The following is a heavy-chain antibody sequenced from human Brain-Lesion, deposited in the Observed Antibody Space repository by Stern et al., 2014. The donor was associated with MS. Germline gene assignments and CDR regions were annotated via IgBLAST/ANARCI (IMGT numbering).Heavy chain of an antibody. J-gene: IGHJ4*02. CDR2: IYYSGFT. D-gene: IGHD1-26*01. Sequence: ESGPGLVKPSETLSLTCTVSGGSISSSTYYWAWIRQPPGKGLEWIGNIYYSGFTYYNPSLKSRVTISVVMYKHQFSLKLSSVTAADTAIYYCARHDSVPRPSQLYSARDRGPGYFDYWGQGTLVTVSS. CDR1: GGSISSSTYY. CDR3: ARHDSVPRPSQLYSARDRGPGYFDY. V-gene: IGHV4-39*01.